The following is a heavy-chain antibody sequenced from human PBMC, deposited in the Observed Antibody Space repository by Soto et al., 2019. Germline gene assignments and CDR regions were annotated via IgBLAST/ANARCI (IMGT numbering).Heavy chain of an antibody. CDR2: IYHSGST. D-gene: IGHD3-3*01. CDR1: GGSISSGGYS. CDR3: ARGPQARITIFGVVIIPYYFDY. V-gene: IGHV4-30-2*01. J-gene: IGHJ4*02. Sequence: QLQLQESGSGLVKPSQTLSLTCAVSGGSISSGGYSWSWIRQPPGKGLEWIGYIYHSGSTYYNPSLKSRVTISVDRSKNQFSLKLSSVTAADTAVYYCARGPQARITIFGVVIIPYYFDYWGQGTLVTVSS.